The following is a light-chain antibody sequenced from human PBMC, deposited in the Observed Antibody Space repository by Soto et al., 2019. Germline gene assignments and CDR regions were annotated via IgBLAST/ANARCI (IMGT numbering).Light chain of an antibody. CDR1: QSISGW. CDR2: EAS. V-gene: IGKV1-5*01. J-gene: IGKJ1*01. CDR3: QQYYSDWT. Sequence: QMPQSPSTLSASVGDRVTITCRASQSISGWLAWYQQKPGTAPKLLIYEASNLESGVPSRFSGSGSGTEFTLTISSLQPDDFATYYCQQYYSDWTFGQGTKVDI.